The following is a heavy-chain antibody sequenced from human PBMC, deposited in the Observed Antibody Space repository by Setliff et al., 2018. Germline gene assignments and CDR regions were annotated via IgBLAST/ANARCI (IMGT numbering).Heavy chain of an antibody. CDR1: GYSFTSYD. Sequence: ASVKVSCKASGYSFTSYDINWVRLAAGQTLEWMGWIHAGSSNTLYSQRFQDRITISRDTSATTVHMELSSLRSDDTAVYYCARMSTSGPHYDYWGQGTLVTVSS. CDR2: IHAGSSNT. CDR3: ARMSTSGPHYDY. J-gene: IGHJ4*02. V-gene: IGHV1-3*01. D-gene: IGHD2-8*02.